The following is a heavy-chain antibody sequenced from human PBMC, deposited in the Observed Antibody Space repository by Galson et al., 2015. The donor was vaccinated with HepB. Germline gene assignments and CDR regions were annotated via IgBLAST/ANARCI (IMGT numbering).Heavy chain of an antibody. CDR1: GYTFTSYA. J-gene: IGHJ6*02. V-gene: IGHV7-4-1*02. Sequence: SVKVSCKASGYTFTSYAMNWVRQAPGQGLEWMGWINTNTGNPTYAQGFTGRFVFSLDTSVSTAYLQISSLKAEDTAVYYCARKGRRGYSYGYPPTRLYYYYYGMDVWGQGTTVTVSS. CDR2: INTNTGNP. CDR3: ARKGRRGYSYGYPPTRLYYYYYGMDV. D-gene: IGHD5-18*01.